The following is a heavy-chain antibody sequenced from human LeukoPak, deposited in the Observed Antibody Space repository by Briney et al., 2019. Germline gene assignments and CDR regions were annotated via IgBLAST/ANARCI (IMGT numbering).Heavy chain of an antibody. CDR3: GRGYPVAAKDY. J-gene: IGHJ4*02. V-gene: IGHV3-74*01. D-gene: IGHD2-15*01. Sequence: GGALRLSCAASGIILRDYWRHWVRQAPGKGLVWVSHINNDGSTTNYADSVKGRFTISRANARNTLYLQMNGLRPEATAVYYCGRGYPVAAKDYWGQGTLVTVSS. CDR2: INNDGSTT. CDR1: GIILRDYW.